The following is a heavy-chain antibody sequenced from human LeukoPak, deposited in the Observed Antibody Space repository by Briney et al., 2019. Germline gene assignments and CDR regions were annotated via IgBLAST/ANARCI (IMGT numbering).Heavy chain of an antibody. CDR3: ARDSLGYYDSSGYYPSY. Sequence: GGSLRLSFAASGFTFSSYSMNWVRQAPGKGLEWVSSISSSSSYIYYADSVKGRFTISRDNAKNSLSLQMNSVRAEDTAVYYCARDSLGYYDSSGYYPSYWGQGTLVTVSS. CDR2: ISSSSSYI. D-gene: IGHD3-22*01. CDR1: GFTFSSYS. J-gene: IGHJ4*02. V-gene: IGHV3-21*01.